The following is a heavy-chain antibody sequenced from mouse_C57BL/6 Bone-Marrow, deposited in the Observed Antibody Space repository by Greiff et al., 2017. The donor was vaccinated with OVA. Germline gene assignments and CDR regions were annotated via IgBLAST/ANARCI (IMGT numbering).Heavy chain of an antibody. V-gene: IGHV5-12*01. D-gene: IGHD1-1*01. CDR2: ISNGGGST. Sequence: EVQGVESGGGLVQPGGSLKLSCAASGFTFSDYYMYWVRQTPEKRLEWVAYISNGGGSTYYPDTVKGRFTISRDNAKNTLYLQMSRLKSEDTAMYYCARQTLYGSSPWFAYWGQGTLVTVSA. CDR3: ARQTLYGSSPWFAY. J-gene: IGHJ3*01. CDR1: GFTFSDYY.